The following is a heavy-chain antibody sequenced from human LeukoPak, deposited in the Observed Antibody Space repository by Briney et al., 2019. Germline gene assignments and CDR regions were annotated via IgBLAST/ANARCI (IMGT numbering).Heavy chain of an antibody. J-gene: IGHJ3*02. CDR3: GRLSIVFISPPPPFDI. Sequence: GESLKISCKGSGYSFTSYWIGWVRQMPGKGLEWMGIIYPGDSDTRYSPSFQGQVTISADKSISTAYLQWSSMKASDTAMYYCGRLSIVFISPPPPFDIWGQGTMVTVSS. D-gene: IGHD2-15*01. CDR2: IYPGDSDT. V-gene: IGHV5-51*01. CDR1: GYSFTSYW.